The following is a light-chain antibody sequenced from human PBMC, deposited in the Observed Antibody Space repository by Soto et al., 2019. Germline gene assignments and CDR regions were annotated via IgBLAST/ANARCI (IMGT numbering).Light chain of an antibody. CDR1: SGSIANNY. Sequence: NFMLTQPHPVSEFPGKTLSISCTRSSGSIANNYVQWYQQRPGSAPTTVIYENNQRLSGVPDRFSGSTDGSSNSASLTISGLQTEDEADYYCQSYDSDFVVFGGGTKLTVL. V-gene: IGLV6-57*04. CDR3: QSYDSDFVV. CDR2: ENN. J-gene: IGLJ2*01.